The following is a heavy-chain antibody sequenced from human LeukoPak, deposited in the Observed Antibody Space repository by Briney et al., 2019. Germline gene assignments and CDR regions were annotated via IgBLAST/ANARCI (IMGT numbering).Heavy chain of an antibody. CDR1: GTSFSGYY. CDR2: ISHSGST. J-gene: IGHJ4*02. V-gene: IGHV4-34*01. Sequence: SETLSLTCAVDGTSFSGYYWSWIRQPPGKGLERIGDISHSGSTTYNPSLKSRVTISVDTSQKQFALKLTSVTAADTAVYYCAIPPTGYSSGWYVYWGQGTLVTVSS. D-gene: IGHD6-19*01. CDR3: AIPPTGYSSGWYVY.